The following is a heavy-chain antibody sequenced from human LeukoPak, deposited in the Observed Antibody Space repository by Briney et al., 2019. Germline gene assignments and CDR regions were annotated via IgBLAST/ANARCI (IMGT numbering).Heavy chain of an antibody. CDR3: ARDRRYCSRTSCYKDY. D-gene: IGHD2-2*02. J-gene: IGHJ4*02. Sequence: GGSLRLSCAASGFTFSSYSMNWVRQAPGKELDWVSSISSSSSYIYYADSVKGRFTISRDNAKNSLYLQMNSLRAEDTAVYYCARDRRYCSRTSCYKDYWGQGTLVTVSS. CDR1: GFTFSSYS. V-gene: IGHV3-21*01. CDR2: ISSSSSYI.